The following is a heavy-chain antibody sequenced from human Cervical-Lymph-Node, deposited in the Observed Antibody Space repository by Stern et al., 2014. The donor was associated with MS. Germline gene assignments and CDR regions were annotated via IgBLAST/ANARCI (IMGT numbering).Heavy chain of an antibody. V-gene: IGHV4-4*02. CDR1: GGSVSSTNW. CDR3: ARERQQYCNSEGCSYWYFDL. CDR2: IYPSGAS. Sequence: QVQLQESGPGLVKPSGTLSLTCAVSGGSVSSTNWWSWVRQSPGKGLEWIGNIYPSGASNYRPSLRIRVSISLDNSKNHLSLHLTSVTAADTAVYYCARERQQYCNSEGCSYWYFDLWGRGTLVTVSS. J-gene: IGHJ2*01. D-gene: IGHD2/OR15-2a*01.